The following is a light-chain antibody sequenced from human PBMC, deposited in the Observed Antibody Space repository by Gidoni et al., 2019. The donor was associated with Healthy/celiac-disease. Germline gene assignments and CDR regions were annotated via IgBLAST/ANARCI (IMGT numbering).Light chain of an antibody. CDR2: LGS. CDR3: MPALQTPGT. Sequence: ENVMTQSPLSLPVTPGEPASISCRSSQSLLHSNGYNYLDWYLQKPGQSPQLLIYLGSNRASGVPDRFSGSGSGTDFTLKISRVEAEDVGVYYCMPALQTPGTFGQGTKVEIK. V-gene: IGKV2-28*01. J-gene: IGKJ1*01. CDR1: QSLLHSNGYNY.